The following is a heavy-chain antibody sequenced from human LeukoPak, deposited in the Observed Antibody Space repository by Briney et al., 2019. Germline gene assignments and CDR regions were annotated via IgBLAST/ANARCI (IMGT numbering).Heavy chain of an antibody. D-gene: IGHD2/OR15-2a*01. CDR1: GGSISSYY. CDR2: IYTSGST. Sequence: SETLSLTCTVSGGSISSYYWSWIRQPPGKGLEWIGYIYTSGSTNYNPSLKSRVTISVDTSKNQFSLKLSSVTAADTAVYYCARQSLLNYYYYMDVWGKGTTVTVSS. J-gene: IGHJ6*03. CDR3: ARQSLLNYYYYMDV. V-gene: IGHV4-4*09.